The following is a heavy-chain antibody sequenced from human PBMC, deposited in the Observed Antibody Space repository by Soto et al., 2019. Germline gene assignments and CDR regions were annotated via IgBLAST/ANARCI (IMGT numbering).Heavy chain of an antibody. CDR2: IHHSGSI. V-gene: IGHV4-30-4*08. CDR3: AREYDGGDSVDV. J-gene: IGHJ6*02. CDR1: GDSISSEYYH. D-gene: IGHD2-21*02. Sequence: QVQLQQSGPGLVKPSQTLSLTCTVSGDSISSEYYHWTWIRQSPGNGLEWIGYIHHSGSILYNPSLKSRVTISVDTSKNQFSLHMTSVTAADTAVYFCAREYDGGDSVDVWGQGTTVTVSS.